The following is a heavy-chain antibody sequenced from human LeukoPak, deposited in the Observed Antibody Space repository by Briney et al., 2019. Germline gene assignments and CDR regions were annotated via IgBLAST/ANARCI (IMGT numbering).Heavy chain of an antibody. Sequence: SETLSLSCAVSGYSISSGYYWGWIRQPPGKGLEWIGSIYHSGSTYYNPSFKSRVTISVDTSKNQFSLKLSSVTAADTAVYYCARAGWKNCSGGSCPGALNLFDPWGQGILVTVSS. CDR3: ARAGWKNCSGGSCPGALNLFDP. CDR1: GYSISSGYY. J-gene: IGHJ5*02. V-gene: IGHV4-38-2*01. CDR2: IYHSGST. D-gene: IGHD2-15*01.